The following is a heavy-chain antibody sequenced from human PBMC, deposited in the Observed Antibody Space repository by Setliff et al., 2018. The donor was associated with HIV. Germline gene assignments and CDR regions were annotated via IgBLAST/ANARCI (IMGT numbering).Heavy chain of an antibody. J-gene: IGHJ4*02. CDR1: GFTFDDYG. CDR3: ARGSKAAAGPPDF. V-gene: IGHV3-20*04. Sequence: GGSLRLSCAASGFTFDDYGMSWVRQAPRKGLEWVSGINWNGGSTGYADSVKGRFTISRDNGYSSLYLQMNGLRAEDTALYYCARGSKAAAGPPDFWGQGTLVTVSS. D-gene: IGHD6-13*01. CDR2: INWNGGST.